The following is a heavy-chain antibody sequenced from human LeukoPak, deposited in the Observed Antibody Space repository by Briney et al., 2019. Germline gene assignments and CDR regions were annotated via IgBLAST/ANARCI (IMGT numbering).Heavy chain of an antibody. CDR3: ARDRGRRRMITFGDAFDI. J-gene: IGHJ3*02. CDR1: VFTVGSNY. CDR2: IYSGGST. D-gene: IGHD3-16*01. V-gene: IGHV3-66*01. Sequence: PGGSLRLSCAASVFTVGSNYMSWVRQAPGKGLEWVSVIYSGGSTYYADSVKGRFTISRDNSKNTLYLQMNSLRAEDTAVYYCARDRGRRRMITFGDAFDIWGQGTMVTVSS.